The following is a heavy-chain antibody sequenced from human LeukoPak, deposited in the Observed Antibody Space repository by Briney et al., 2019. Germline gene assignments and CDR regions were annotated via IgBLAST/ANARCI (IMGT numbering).Heavy chain of an antibody. D-gene: IGHD6-6*01. Sequence: GGSLGLSCVASGFTFSSYGMHWVRQAPGKGLEWVAVISYDGSNKYYADSVKGRFTISRDNSKNTLYLQMNSLRAEDTAVYYCAGVNSSSGSDLKGGAFDIWGQGTMVTVSS. V-gene: IGHV3-30*03. CDR1: GFTFSSYG. CDR2: ISYDGSNK. CDR3: AGVNSSSGSDLKGGAFDI. J-gene: IGHJ3*02.